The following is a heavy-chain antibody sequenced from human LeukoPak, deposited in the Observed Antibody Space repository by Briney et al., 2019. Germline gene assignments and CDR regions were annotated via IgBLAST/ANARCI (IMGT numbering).Heavy chain of an antibody. J-gene: IGHJ3*02. Sequence: SETLSLTCTVSGGSISSYYWSWIRQPPGKGLEWIGYIYYSGSTNYNPSLKSRVTISVDTSKNQFSLKLSSVTAADTAAYYCARAAHDYGNAFDIWGQGTMVTVSS. V-gene: IGHV4-59*01. CDR3: ARAAHDYGNAFDI. CDR2: IYYSGST. CDR1: GGSISSYY. D-gene: IGHD4-17*01.